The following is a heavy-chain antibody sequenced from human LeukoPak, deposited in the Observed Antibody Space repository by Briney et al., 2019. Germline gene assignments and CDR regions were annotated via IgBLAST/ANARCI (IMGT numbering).Heavy chain of an antibody. J-gene: IGHJ4*02. CDR1: GFTFSNYW. D-gene: IGHD6-19*01. CDR2: IGQDGPEK. V-gene: IGHV3-7*03. Sequence: GGSLRLSCAASGFTFSNYWMSWVRQAPGKGLEWVANIGQDGPEKYYVDSVKGRFTISRDNAKNSLYLQMNSLRAEDTAVYYCAKDRSYSSGWYVDYWGQGTLVTVSS. CDR3: AKDRSYSSGWYVDY.